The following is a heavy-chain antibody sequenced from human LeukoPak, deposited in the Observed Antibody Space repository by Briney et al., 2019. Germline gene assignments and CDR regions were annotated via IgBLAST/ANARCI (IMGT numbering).Heavy chain of an antibody. V-gene: IGHV3-7*05. CDR1: GFTFSSYW. Sequence: PGGSLRLSCAASGFTFSSYWMSWVRQAPGRGLEWVANIKQDGSEKYYVDSVKGRFTISRDNAKNSLYLQMNSLRAEDTAVYYCAKEAMVRGFNWFDPWGQGSLVTVSS. CDR2: IKQDGSEK. D-gene: IGHD3-10*01. CDR3: AKEAMVRGFNWFDP. J-gene: IGHJ5*02.